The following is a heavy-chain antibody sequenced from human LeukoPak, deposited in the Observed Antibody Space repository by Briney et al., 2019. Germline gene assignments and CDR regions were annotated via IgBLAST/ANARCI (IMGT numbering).Heavy chain of an antibody. CDR3: ARERIVGATTFEYYFDY. V-gene: IGHV4-4*07. D-gene: IGHD1-26*01. CDR2: IYTSGST. Sequence: SETLSLTCTVSGVSITTYYWSWIRQPAGKGLEWIGRIYTSGSTNYNPSLKSRVTMSVDTSKNQFSLKLSSVTAADTAVYYCARERIVGATTFEYYFDYWGQGTLVTVSS. J-gene: IGHJ4*02. CDR1: GVSITTYY.